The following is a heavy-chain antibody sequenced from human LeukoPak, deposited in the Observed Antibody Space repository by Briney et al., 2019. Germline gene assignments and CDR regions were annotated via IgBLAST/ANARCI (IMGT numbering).Heavy chain of an antibody. V-gene: IGHV1-69*04. CDR2: IIPILGIA. CDR3: AREGAAGYFDY. Sequence: KVSCKASGGTFSSYAISWVRQAPGQGLEWMGRIIPILGIANYAQKFQGRVTITADKSTSTAYMELSSLRSEDTAVYYCAREGAAGYFDYWGQGTLVTVSS. D-gene: IGHD6-19*01. CDR1: GGTFSSYA. J-gene: IGHJ4*02.